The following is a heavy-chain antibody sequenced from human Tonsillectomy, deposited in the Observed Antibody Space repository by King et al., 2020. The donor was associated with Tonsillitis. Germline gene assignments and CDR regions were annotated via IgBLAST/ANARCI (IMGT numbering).Heavy chain of an antibody. V-gene: IGHV3-23*04. Sequence: VQLVESGGGLVQPGGSLRLSCVASGFTFNNYAMSWVRQAPGKGLEWVSAISSSGGRTYYADSVKGRFTISRDKSKNTLYLQKNSLRVEDTAVYYCAKVRKSNHGGRPSYNYYDMDVWGQGTTVTVSS. D-gene: IGHD3-16*01. CDR3: AKVRKSNHGGRPSYNYYDMDV. CDR1: GFTFNNYA. CDR2: ISSSGGRT. J-gene: IGHJ6*02.